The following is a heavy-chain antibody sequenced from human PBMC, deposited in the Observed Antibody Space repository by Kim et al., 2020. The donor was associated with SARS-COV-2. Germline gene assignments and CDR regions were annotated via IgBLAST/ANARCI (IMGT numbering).Heavy chain of an antibody. V-gene: IGHV5-51*01. CDR3: ARHYYYDSSGYRYYYGMDV. CDR1: GYSFTSYW. Sequence: GESLKISCKGSGYSFTSYWIGWVRQMPGKGLEWMGIIYPGDSDTRYSPSFQGQVTISADKSISTAYLQWSSLKASDTAMYYCARHYYYDSSGYRYYYGMDVWGQGTTVTVSS. D-gene: IGHD3-22*01. J-gene: IGHJ6*02. CDR2: IYPGDSDT.